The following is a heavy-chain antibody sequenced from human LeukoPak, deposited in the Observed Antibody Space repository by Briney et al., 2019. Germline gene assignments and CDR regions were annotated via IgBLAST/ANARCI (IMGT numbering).Heavy chain of an antibody. CDR1: GFTFSSYS. CDR2: ISSSSSTI. Sequence: GGSLRLSCGASGFTFSSYSMNRVRQAPGKGLEWVSFISSSSSTIYYADSVKGRFTISRDNAKNSLYLQMNSLRAEDTAVYYCARDRGGSYSAIDYWGQGTLVTVSS. J-gene: IGHJ4*02. V-gene: IGHV3-48*04. CDR3: ARDRGGSYSAIDY. D-gene: IGHD1-26*01.